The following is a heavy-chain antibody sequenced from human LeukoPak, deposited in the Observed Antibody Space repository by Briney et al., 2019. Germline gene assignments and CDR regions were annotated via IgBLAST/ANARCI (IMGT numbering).Heavy chain of an antibody. V-gene: IGHV3-49*03. CDR2: ISGGTT. CDR3: SRGSGWLSVY. CDR1: GFTFGDYL. J-gene: IGHJ4*02. D-gene: IGHD6-19*01. Sequence: SLRLSCTASGFTFGDYLMSWFRQAPGKGLKWIGFISGGTTEYAASVKGRFTISRDDSTSIAYLQMNSLTTEDTAVYYCSRGSGWLSVYWGQGTLVTVSS.